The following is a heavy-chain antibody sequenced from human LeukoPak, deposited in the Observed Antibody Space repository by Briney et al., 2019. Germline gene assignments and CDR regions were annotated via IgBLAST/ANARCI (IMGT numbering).Heavy chain of an antibody. Sequence: GGSLRLSCAASGFTFSSYSMNWVRQAPGKGLEWVSYISSSSSTIYYADSVKGRFTISRDNSKNTLYLQMNSLRAEDTAVYYCAKNLGQYDSSGYYYYWGQGTLVTVSS. CDR1: GFTFSSYS. D-gene: IGHD3-22*01. V-gene: IGHV3-48*01. CDR2: ISSSSSTI. CDR3: AKNLGQYDSSGYYYY. J-gene: IGHJ4*02.